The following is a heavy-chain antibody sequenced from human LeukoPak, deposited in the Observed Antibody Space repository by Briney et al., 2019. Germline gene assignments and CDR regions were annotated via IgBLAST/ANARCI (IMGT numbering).Heavy chain of an antibody. CDR3: ARVGRLQSFDAFDI. J-gene: IGHJ3*02. CDR1: GFPFSYYW. Sequence: PGGALRLSCAAAGFPFSYYWMHWVRQAPGKGLVWISRIDGDGSSTNYADSVKGRFSISRDNAKNTVYLQMDSLRAEDTAVYYCARVGRLQSFDAFDIWGQGTTVTVSS. CDR2: IDGDGSST. D-gene: IGHD4-11*01. V-gene: IGHV3-74*01.